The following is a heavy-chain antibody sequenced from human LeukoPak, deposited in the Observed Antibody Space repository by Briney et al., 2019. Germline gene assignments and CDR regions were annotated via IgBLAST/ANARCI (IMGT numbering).Heavy chain of an antibody. CDR2: ISGSGGST. J-gene: IGHJ6*03. D-gene: IGHD3-10*01. CDR3: AKVGRGSGSTKNEIARTNYYYYYMDV. V-gene: IGHV3-23*01. CDR1: GFTFSSYA. Sequence: GGSLRLSCAASGFTFSSYAMSWVRQAPGKGLEWVSAISGSGGSTYYADSVKGRFTISRDNSKNTLYLQMNSRRAEDTAVYYCAKVGRGSGSTKNEIARTNYYYYYMDVWGKGTTVTVSS.